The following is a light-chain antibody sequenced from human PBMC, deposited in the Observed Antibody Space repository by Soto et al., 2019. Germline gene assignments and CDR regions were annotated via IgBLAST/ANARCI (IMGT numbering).Light chain of an antibody. Sequence: DIQMTQSPSTLSASVGDRVTITCRASQSSSSWLAWYQQKPGKAPKLLIYEASILEGGVPSRLSGSGSGAEFTLTISSLQPDDSATYFCQQYKSNSPWTCGQGTKVEI. CDR3: QQYKSNSPWT. CDR2: EAS. V-gene: IGKV1-5*03. CDR1: QSSSSW. J-gene: IGKJ1*01.